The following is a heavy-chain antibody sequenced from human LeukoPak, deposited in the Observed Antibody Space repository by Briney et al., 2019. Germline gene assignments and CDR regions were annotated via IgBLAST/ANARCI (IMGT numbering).Heavy chain of an antibody. CDR2: IYYSGST. Sequence: PSETLSLTCTVSGGSISIYYWSWIRQPPGKGLEWIGYIYYSGSTNYNPSLKSRVTISVDTSKNQFSLKLSSVTAADTAVYYCARHGPIAGEFQHWGQGTLVTVSS. V-gene: IGHV4-59*08. D-gene: IGHD3-16*01. CDR1: GGSISIYY. CDR3: ARHGPIAGEFQH. J-gene: IGHJ1*01.